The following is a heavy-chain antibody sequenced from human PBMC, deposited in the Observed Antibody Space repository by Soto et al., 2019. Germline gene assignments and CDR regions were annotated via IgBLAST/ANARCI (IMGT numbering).Heavy chain of an antibody. CDR1: GYTFNNYA. V-gene: IGHV1-3*01. D-gene: IGHD2-15*01. Sequence: ASVKVSCKASGYTFNNYAIHWVRQAPGQRLEWMGWINAGNDKTKYSQKLEGRVTITVDTSATTAYMELSSLTSEDTAVYYCARWGGSFDYWGQGTLVTVSS. J-gene: IGHJ4*02. CDR2: INAGNDKT. CDR3: ARWGGSFDY.